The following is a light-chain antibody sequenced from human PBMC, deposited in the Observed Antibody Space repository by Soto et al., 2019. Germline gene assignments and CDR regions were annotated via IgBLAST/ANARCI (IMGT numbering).Light chain of an antibody. CDR2: LAS. CDR3: MQGLQTQFT. CDR1: QSLLESDGSNY. J-gene: IGKJ3*01. V-gene: IGKV2-28*01. Sequence: DLVMTQSPLSLSVTPGEAASISCRSNQSLLESDGSNYLHWYMQKPGQSQQLLIYLASTRAAVVPDRFSGSASGTEFTLKISRVEAEDVGVYYCMQGLQTQFTFGPGTKVDIK.